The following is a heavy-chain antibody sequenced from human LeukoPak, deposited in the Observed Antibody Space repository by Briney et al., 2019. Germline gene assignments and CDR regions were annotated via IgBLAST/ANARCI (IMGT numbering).Heavy chain of an antibody. Sequence: SETLSLTCTVSGGSISSSNYYWGWIRQPPGKGLEWIGSIYYSGSTYYNPSLKSRVTISVDTSKNQFSLKLSSVTAADTAVYYCARQSPDLSGYDFYYFDYWGQGTLVTVSS. CDR2: IYYSGST. D-gene: IGHD5-12*01. V-gene: IGHV4-39*01. J-gene: IGHJ4*02. CDR1: GGSISSSNYY. CDR3: ARQSPDLSGYDFYYFDY.